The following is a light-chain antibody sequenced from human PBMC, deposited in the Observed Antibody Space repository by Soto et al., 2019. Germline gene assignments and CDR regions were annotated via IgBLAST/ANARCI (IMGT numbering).Light chain of an antibody. CDR2: GAS. CDR1: QSVSSN. Sequence: EIVMTQSPATLSVSPGERATLSCRASQSVSSNLAWYQQKPGQAPRLLMYGASTRATGIPDRFSGSGSGTEFTRIISSLQSEDLAVYYCQQHNNWPPWTFGQGTKVEIK. V-gene: IGKV3-15*01. CDR3: QQHNNWPPWT. J-gene: IGKJ1*01.